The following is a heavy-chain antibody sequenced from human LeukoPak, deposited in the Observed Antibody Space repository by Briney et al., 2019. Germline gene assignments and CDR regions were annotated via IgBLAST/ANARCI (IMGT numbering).Heavy chain of an antibody. V-gene: IGHV3-15*01. CDR1: GFTFSNAW. D-gene: IGHD3-10*01. CDR2: IKSKTDGGTT. J-gene: IGHJ6*02. CDR3: TTGPFDYYGSASYLANGMDV. Sequence: SGGSLRLSCAASGFTFSNAWMSWVRPAPGKGLEWVGRIKSKTDGGTTDYTAPVKGRFTISRDDSKNTLYLQMNSLKTEDTAVYYCTTGPFDYYGSASYLANGMDVWGQGTTVTVSS.